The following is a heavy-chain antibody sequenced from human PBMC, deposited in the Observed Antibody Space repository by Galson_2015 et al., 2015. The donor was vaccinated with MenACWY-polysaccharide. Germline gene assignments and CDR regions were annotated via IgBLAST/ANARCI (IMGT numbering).Heavy chain of an antibody. Sequence: ETLSLTCTVSGASINSGGYFWGWIRQPPGKGLEWIGSIYDSGKTYYNPSLKSRGTISVDTSRNQFSLKLSSVTAADTAVYWCARDSHYCGSGSHGWFDPWGQGTLVSVSS. J-gene: IGHJ5*02. V-gene: IGHV4-39*07. D-gene: IGHD3-10*01. CDR2: IYDSGKT. CDR3: ARDSHYCGSGSHGWFDP. CDR1: GASINSGGYF.